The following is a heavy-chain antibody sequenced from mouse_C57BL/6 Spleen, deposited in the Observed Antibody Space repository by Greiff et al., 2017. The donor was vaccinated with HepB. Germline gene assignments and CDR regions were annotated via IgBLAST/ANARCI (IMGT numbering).Heavy chain of an antibody. Sequence: QVQLQQPGAELVRPGSSVKLSCKASGYTFTSYWMHWVKQRPIQGLEWIGNIDPSDSDTHYNQKFKDKATLTVDKSSSTAYMQLSSLTSEDSAVYYCARAKNGSRYVFAYWGQGTLVTVSA. D-gene: IGHD1-1*01. CDR3: ARAKNGSRYVFAY. CDR1: GYTFTSYW. J-gene: IGHJ3*01. V-gene: IGHV1-52*01. CDR2: IDPSDSDT.